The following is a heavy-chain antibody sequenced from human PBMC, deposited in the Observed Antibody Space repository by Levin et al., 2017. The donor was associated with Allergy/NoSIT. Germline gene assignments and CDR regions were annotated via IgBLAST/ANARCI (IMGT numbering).Heavy chain of an antibody. CDR3: ARSCSGDSCYSDLDY. J-gene: IGHJ4*02. CDR1: GGTFSSYA. Sequence: SVKVSCKASGGTFSSYAISWVRQAPGQGLEWMGGIIPIFGTANYAQKFQGRVTITADESTSTAYMELSSLRSEDTAVYYCARSCSGDSCYSDLDYWGQGTLVTVSS. V-gene: IGHV1-69*13. D-gene: IGHD2-15*01. CDR2: IIPIFGTA.